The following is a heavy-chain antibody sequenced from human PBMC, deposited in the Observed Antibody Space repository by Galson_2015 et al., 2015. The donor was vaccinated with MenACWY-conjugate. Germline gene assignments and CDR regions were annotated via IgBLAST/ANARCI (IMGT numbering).Heavy chain of an antibody. Sequence: CAVSGFTFRNYWMTWVRQAPGKGLEWVASIKKDGSEKYYVDSVKGRFIISRDNTKNSMYLEMNSLREEDTAVYYCARGHYGMDVWGQGTTVTASS. CDR1: GFTFRNYW. CDR2: IKKDGSEK. CDR3: ARGHYGMDV. V-gene: IGHV3-7*03. J-gene: IGHJ6*02.